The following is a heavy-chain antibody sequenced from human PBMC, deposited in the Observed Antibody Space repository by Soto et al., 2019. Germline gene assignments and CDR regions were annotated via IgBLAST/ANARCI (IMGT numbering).Heavy chain of an antibody. CDR1: GYTFTSYG. Sequence: WASVKVSCKASGYTFTSYGLNWVRQAPGQGLEWMGWISAYNDNTYYAQKVQGRVILTIDTSTSTGSMELRSLISDDTAVYYCARGQIQSDFDYWGQGSLVTVSS. CDR2: ISAYNDNT. V-gene: IGHV1-18*04. CDR3: ARGQIQSDFDY. J-gene: IGHJ4*02. D-gene: IGHD3-3*01.